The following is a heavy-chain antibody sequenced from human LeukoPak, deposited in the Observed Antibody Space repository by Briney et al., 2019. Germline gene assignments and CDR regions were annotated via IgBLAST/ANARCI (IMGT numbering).Heavy chain of an antibody. Sequence: ASVKVSCKASGYTFTSYYMHWVRQAPGQGLEWMGWINPNSGGTNYAQKFQGRVTMTEDTSTDTAYMELSSLRSKDTAVYYCATDSKPSGVTWFDYWGQGTLVTVSS. V-gene: IGHV1-2*02. J-gene: IGHJ4*02. CDR1: GYTFTSYY. CDR2: INPNSGGT. CDR3: ATDSKPSGVTWFDY. D-gene: IGHD3-3*01.